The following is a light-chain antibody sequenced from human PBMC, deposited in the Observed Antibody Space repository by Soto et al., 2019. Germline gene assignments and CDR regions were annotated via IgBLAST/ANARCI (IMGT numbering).Light chain of an antibody. Sequence: EIVSTQSPGTLSLSPGERATLSCRASQSVSSSYLAWYQQKPGQAPRLLIYGASSRATGIPDRFSGSGSGTDFTLTISRLEPEDFAVYSCQQYRNSPYTFGQGTKLEIK. J-gene: IGKJ2*01. CDR1: QSVSSSY. CDR3: QQYRNSPYT. CDR2: GAS. V-gene: IGKV3-20*01.